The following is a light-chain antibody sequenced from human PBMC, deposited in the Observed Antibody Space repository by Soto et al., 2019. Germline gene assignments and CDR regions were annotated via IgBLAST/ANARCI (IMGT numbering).Light chain of an antibody. Sequence: QSAPAPPPSVSGSPGQSVTISCTGTSTDFVSYNRVSWYQQPPGTPPKLIIYPARNRPSGLPDRFSGSKSGNTASLTISGLQAADEADYYCSLYTSENTYVFGTGTKVTVL. CDR2: PAR. CDR1: STDFVSYNR. CDR3: SLYTSENTYV. J-gene: IGLJ1*01. V-gene: IGLV2-18*01.